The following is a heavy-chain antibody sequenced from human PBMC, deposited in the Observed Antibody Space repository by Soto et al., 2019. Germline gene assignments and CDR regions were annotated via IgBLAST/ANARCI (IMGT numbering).Heavy chain of an antibody. V-gene: IGHV3-23*01. CDR1: GFSFSAYA. D-gene: IGHD5-12*01. CDR2: ISGSGGST. J-gene: IGHJ5*02. CDR3: AKGCAWIRNNWFDP. Sequence: GGSLRLSCAASGFSFSAYAMTWIRQAPGKGLEWVSLISGSGGSTYYVDSVKGRFTISRDNSESTVYLQMNSLRAEDTAVYYCAKGCAWIRNNWFDPWGQGALVTVSS.